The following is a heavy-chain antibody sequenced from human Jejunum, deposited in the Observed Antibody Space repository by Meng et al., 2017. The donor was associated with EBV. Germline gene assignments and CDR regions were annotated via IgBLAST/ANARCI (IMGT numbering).Heavy chain of an antibody. Sequence: QRKESDPGLVKASGTLSLTGTVSGGCSGKYDWSWIRQPPVKGLESIGYTYYNGNTNYNPSPKRRLNISVDTTKNQVSLKLTSVTAADTAVYYCARDRGWVVAAHYFHDWGQGILVTVSS. D-gene: IGHD2-15*01. CDR1: GGCSGKYD. CDR2: TYYNGNT. V-gene: IGHV4-59*01. J-gene: IGHJ4*02. CDR3: ARDRGWVVAAHYFHD.